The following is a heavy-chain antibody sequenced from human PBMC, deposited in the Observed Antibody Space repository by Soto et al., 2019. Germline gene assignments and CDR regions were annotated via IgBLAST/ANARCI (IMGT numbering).Heavy chain of an antibody. J-gene: IGHJ3*02. Sequence: PGGSLRLSCAASGFTFSSYAMSWVRQAPGKGLEWVSAISGSGGSTYYADSVKGRFTISRDNSKNTLYLQMNSLRAEDTAVYYCASLYYYGSGSYYGAFDIWGQGTMVTVSS. CDR1: GFTFSSYA. V-gene: IGHV3-23*01. CDR3: ASLYYYGSGSYYGAFDI. D-gene: IGHD3-10*01. CDR2: ISGSGGST.